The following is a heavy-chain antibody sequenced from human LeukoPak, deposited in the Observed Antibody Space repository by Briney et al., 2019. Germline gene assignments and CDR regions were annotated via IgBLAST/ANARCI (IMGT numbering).Heavy chain of an antibody. Sequence: PSETLSLTSTVSGGSISSYYWSWIRQPAGKGLEWIGRIYTSGSTNYNPSLKSRVTISVDKSKNQFSLKLSSVTAADTAVYYCARGLVGTTGEQNWFDPWGQGTLVTVSS. CDR1: GGSISSYY. J-gene: IGHJ5*02. CDR3: ARGLVGTTGEQNWFDP. V-gene: IGHV4-4*07. CDR2: IYTSGST. D-gene: IGHD1-26*01.